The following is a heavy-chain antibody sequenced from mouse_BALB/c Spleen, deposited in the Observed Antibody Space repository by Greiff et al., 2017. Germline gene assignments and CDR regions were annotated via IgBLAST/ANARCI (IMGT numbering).Heavy chain of an antibody. Sequence: EVQLQESGPGLVKPSQSLSLTCTVTGYSITSDYAWNWIRQFPGNKLEWMGYISYSGSTSYNPSLKSRISITRDTSKNQFFLQLNSVTTEDTATYYCARKEVLRAGLFDYWGQGTTLTVSS. D-gene: IGHD1-1*01. CDR1: GYSITSDYA. CDR2: ISYSGST. V-gene: IGHV3-2*02. J-gene: IGHJ2*01. CDR3: ARKEVLRAGLFDY.